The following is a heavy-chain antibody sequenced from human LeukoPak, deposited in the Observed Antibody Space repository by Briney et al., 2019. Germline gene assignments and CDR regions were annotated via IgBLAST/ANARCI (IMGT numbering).Heavy chain of an antibody. V-gene: IGHV3-48*03. J-gene: IGHJ5*02. D-gene: IGHD3-10*01. CDR3: ARGDPENYYGSGFDP. Sequence: GGSLRLSCAASGFTFSSYEMNWVRQAPGKGLEWVSYISSSGSTIYYADSVKGRFTISRDNAKNSLYLQMNSLRAEDTAVYYCARGDPENYYGSGFDPWGQGTLVTVSS. CDR2: ISSSGSTI. CDR1: GFTFSSYE.